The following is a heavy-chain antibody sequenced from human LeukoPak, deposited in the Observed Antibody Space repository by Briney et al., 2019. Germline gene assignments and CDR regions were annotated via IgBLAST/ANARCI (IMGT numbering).Heavy chain of an antibody. D-gene: IGHD3-10*01. CDR2: FDPEDGET. CDR1: GYTLTALS. CDR3: ATGSTMVRGATELNWFDP. Sequence: ASVRVSCTVSGYTLTALSMHWVRQAPGKGLEWMGGFDPEDGETIYAQKFQGRVTMTEDTSTDTAYMELSSLRSEDTAVYYCATGSTMVRGATELNWFDPWGQGTLVTVSS. V-gene: IGHV1-24*01. J-gene: IGHJ5*02.